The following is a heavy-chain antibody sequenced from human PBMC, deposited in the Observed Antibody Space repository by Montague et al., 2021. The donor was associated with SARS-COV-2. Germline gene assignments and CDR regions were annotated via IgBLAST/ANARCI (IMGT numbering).Heavy chain of an antibody. Sequence: SLRLSCAASGFTFSSYAMSWVRQPPGKGLEWVSGVSGSGADTYYADSVKGRFTISRDNSKNTVFLQMSSLRAEDTAVSYCAKLSNSGPTFFDSWGQGTLVTVSS. CDR2: VSGSGADT. CDR3: AKLSNSGPTFFDS. J-gene: IGHJ5*01. CDR1: GFTFSSYA. D-gene: IGHD2/OR15-2a*01. V-gene: IGHV3-23*01.